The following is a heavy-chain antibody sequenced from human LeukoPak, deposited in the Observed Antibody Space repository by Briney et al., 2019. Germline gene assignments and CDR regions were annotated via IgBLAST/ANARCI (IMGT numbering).Heavy chain of an antibody. Sequence: GASVKVSCKASGGTFSSYAISWVRQAPGQGLEWMGGIIPIFGTANYAQKFQGRVTITADESTSTAYMELSSLRSEDTAVYYCARGQGLFWSGFYYYYYGMDVWGQGTTVTVSS. D-gene: IGHD3-3*01. V-gene: IGHV1-69*13. CDR1: GGTFSSYA. CDR2: IIPIFGTA. J-gene: IGHJ6*02. CDR3: ARGQGLFWSGFYYYYYGMDV.